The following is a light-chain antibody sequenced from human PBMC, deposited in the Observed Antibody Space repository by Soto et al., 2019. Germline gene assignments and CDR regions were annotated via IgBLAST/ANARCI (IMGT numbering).Light chain of an antibody. CDR1: QSVSNW. CDR2: DAS. Sequence: IQITQSPSTLSASVGARVTMTCRASQSVSNWLAWYQQKPGKAPKLLIYDASTLEDGVSSRFSGSGSGTEFALTISSLQPEDSATYYCQQLKSYPLTFGGGTKVDIK. CDR3: QQLKSYPLT. J-gene: IGKJ4*01. V-gene: IGKV1-5*01.